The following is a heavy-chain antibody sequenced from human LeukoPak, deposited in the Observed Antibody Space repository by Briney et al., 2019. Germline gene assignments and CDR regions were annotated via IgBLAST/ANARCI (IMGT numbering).Heavy chain of an antibody. Sequence: GGSLRLSCAASEFTFSSYAMSWVRQAPGKGLEWVSAISGSGGSTYYADSVKGRFTISRDNSKNTLYLQMNSLRAEDTAVYYCAKGGPYCSSTSCTPYYMDVWGKGTTVTVSS. V-gene: IGHV3-23*01. CDR1: EFTFSSYA. J-gene: IGHJ6*03. CDR2: ISGSGGST. D-gene: IGHD2-2*01. CDR3: AKGGPYCSSTSCTPYYMDV.